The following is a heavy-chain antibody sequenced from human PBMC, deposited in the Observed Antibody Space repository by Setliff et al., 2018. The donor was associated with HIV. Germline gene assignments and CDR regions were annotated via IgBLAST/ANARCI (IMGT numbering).Heavy chain of an antibody. V-gene: IGHV4-39*07. Sequence: PSETLSLTCTVSGGSISSSSYYWGWIRQPPGKGLEWIGSIYYSGTTYYNPSLKSRITISVDTSKNQFSLKVNSVTAADTAVYYCASTKERYYYGSGTNVREYYGMDVWGQGTTVTVSS. CDR1: GGSISSSSYY. D-gene: IGHD3-10*01. J-gene: IGHJ6*02. CDR3: ASTKERYYYGSGTNVREYYGMDV. CDR2: IYYSGTT.